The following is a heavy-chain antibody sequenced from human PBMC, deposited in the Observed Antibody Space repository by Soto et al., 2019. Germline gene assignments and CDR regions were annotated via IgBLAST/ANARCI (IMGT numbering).Heavy chain of an antibody. D-gene: IGHD2-2*01. CDR1: GYTFTSYD. V-gene: IGHV1-8*01. CDR3: ARSGPDRYCTSRSCRVFAH. J-gene: IGHJ4*02. CDR2: MNPSTGNK. Sequence: ASVKVSCKASGYTFTSYDINWVRQATGQGPERMVRMNPSTGNKDDAQKFQGRVTRTRNASIRRAFIELRSVRSHHTAVYYCARSGPDRYCTSRSCRVFAHWGQETLVTVSS.